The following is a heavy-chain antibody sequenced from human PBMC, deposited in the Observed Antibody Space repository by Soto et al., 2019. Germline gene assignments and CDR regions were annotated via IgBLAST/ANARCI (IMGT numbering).Heavy chain of an antibody. D-gene: IGHD3-10*01. J-gene: IGHJ5*02. CDR3: ARGRALVRGLIPFSIFWFDP. CDR2: TYYSGST. V-gene: IGHV4-31*03. Sequence: PSETLSLTCTVSGGSFNTGDYYWSWIRQHPGKGLEWIGYTYYSGSTYYNPSLKSRVTISVDTSKSRFSLNLNSVTAADTAVYYCARGRALVRGLIPFSIFWFDPWGQGTLVTVSS. CDR1: GGSFNTGDYY.